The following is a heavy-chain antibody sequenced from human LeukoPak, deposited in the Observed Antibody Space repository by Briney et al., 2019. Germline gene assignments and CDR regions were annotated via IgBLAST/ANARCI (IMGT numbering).Heavy chain of an antibody. V-gene: IGHV3-66*01. CDR2: IYTGGTT. Sequence: GGSLRLSCAASGFTVSYNFMSWVRQAPGMGLEWVSVIYTGGTTYYANSVKGRFTISRDTSKNTLFLQMNSLRADDTAVYYCARETRFCSSTSCQLDYWGQGTLVTVSS. J-gene: IGHJ4*02. CDR1: GFTVSYNF. CDR3: ARETRFCSSTSCQLDY. D-gene: IGHD2-2*01.